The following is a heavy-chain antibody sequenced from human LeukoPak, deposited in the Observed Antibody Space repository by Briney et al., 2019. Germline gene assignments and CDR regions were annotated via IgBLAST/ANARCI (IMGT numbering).Heavy chain of an antibody. D-gene: IGHD3-22*01. CDR2: IYYSGRT. CDR1: GVSISSYY. CDR3: AREMGDSSGSALDY. V-gene: IGHV4-59*01. J-gene: IGHJ4*02. Sequence: PSETLSLTCTVSGVSISSYYRSWLRQPPGKGLEWVGYIYYSGRTNYNPSLKSRVTISVDTSKNQLSLKLSSVTAADTAVYYCAREMGDSSGSALDYWGQGTPVTVSS.